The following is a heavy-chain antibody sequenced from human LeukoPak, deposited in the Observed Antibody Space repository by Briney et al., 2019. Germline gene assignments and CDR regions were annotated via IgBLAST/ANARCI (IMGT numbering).Heavy chain of an antibody. CDR1: GFTFSSYS. CDR2: ISSSSSYI. V-gene: IGHV3-21*04. Sequence: GGSLRLSCAASGFTFSSYSMNWVRQAPGKGLEWVSSISSSSSYIYYADSVKGRFTISRDNAKNSLYLQMNSLRAEDTALYYCAKGCLTMVRGVRYYFDYWGQGTLVTVSS. J-gene: IGHJ4*02. D-gene: IGHD3-10*01. CDR3: AKGCLTMVRGVRYYFDY.